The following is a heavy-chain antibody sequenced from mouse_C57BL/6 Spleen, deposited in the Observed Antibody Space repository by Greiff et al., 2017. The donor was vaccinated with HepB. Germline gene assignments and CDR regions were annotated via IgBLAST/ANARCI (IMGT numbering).Heavy chain of an antibody. D-gene: IGHD2-1*01. CDR3: ARKKFYYGGAMDY. CDR2: IYPSDSET. CDR1: GYTFTSYW. J-gene: IGHJ4*01. Sequence: QVQLQQPGAELVRPGSSVKLSCKASGYTFTSYWMDWVKQRPGQGLEWIGNIYPSDSETHYNQKFKDKATLTVDKSSSTAYMQLSSLTSEDSAVYYCARKKFYYGGAMDYWGQGTSVTVSS. V-gene: IGHV1-61*01.